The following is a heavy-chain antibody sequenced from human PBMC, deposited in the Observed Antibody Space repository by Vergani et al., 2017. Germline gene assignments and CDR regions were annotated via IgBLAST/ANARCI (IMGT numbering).Heavy chain of an antibody. Sequence: QVQLQQWGAGLLKPSETLSLTCAVYGGSISSSSYYWGWIRQPPGKGLEWIGSIYHSGSTYYNPSLKSRVTISVDTSKNQFSLKLSSVTAADTAVYYCAGSTTGTTYYYYYYMDVWGKGTTVTVSS. CDR2: IYHSGST. CDR1: GGSISSSSYY. D-gene: IGHD1-1*01. J-gene: IGHJ6*03. V-gene: IGHV4-39*07. CDR3: AGSTTGTTYYYYYYMDV.